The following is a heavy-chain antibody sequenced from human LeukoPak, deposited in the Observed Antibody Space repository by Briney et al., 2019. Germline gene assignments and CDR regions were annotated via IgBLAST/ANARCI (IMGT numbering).Heavy chain of an antibody. CDR1: GFTFSSYG. CDR2: IRYDGSNK. V-gene: IGHV3-30*02. J-gene: IGHJ4*02. Sequence: GGSLRLSCAASGFTFSSYGMHWVRQAPGKGLEWVAFIRYDGSNKYYADSMKGRFTISRDNSKNTLYLKINSLRPEDTAIYYCAKDRDIDSWGQGTEVTVSA. CDR3: AKDRDIDS.